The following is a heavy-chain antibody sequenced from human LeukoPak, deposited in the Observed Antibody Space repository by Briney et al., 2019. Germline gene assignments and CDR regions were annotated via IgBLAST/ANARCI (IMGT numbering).Heavy chain of an antibody. CDR3: ATGLQGGYDYVWEYYFDY. CDR2: FDPEDGET. J-gene: IGHJ4*02. V-gene: IGHV1-24*01. D-gene: IGHD3-16*01. CDR1: GYTLTESS. Sequence: VASVKVSCKVSGYTLTESSMHWVRQAPGKGLEWMGGFDPEDGETIYAQKFQGRVTMTEDTSTDTAYMELSSLRSEDTAVYYCATGLQGGYDYVWEYYFDYWGQGTLVTVSS.